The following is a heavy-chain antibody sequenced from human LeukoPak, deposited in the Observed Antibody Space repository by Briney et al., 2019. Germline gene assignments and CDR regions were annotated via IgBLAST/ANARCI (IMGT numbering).Heavy chain of an antibody. Sequence: GGSLRLSCAASGFTFISYGMHWVRQAPGKGLEWVAFIRYDGSNKYYADSVKGRFTISRDNSKNTLYLQMNSLRAEDTAVYYCAKGYGSGSYDDYYYYYMDVWGKGTTVTISS. J-gene: IGHJ6*03. CDR1: GFTFISYG. D-gene: IGHD3-10*01. CDR2: IRYDGSNK. CDR3: AKGYGSGSYDDYYYYYMDV. V-gene: IGHV3-30*02.